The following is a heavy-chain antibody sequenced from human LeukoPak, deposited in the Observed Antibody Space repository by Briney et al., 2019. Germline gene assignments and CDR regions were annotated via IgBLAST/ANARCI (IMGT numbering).Heavy chain of an antibody. CDR2: FDPEEAKM. D-gene: IGHD3-3*01. Sequence: ASVTVSCKVSGNSLSELSIQWVRQAPGKGLECMGGFDPEEAKMVYAQNFQGRVTMTEDTSTQTAYMELSGLTSDDTAVYYCTTRSGDFWSGFVNWDQGTLVTVSS. V-gene: IGHV1-24*01. CDR3: TTRSGDFWSGFVN. CDR1: GNSLSELS. J-gene: IGHJ4*02.